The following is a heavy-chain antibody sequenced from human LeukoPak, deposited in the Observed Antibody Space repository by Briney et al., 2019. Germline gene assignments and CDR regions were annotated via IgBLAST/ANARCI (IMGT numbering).Heavy chain of an antibody. CDR2: ISYDGSNK. CDR3: AKDKGFGFGSTSYYGMDV. D-gene: IGHD2-2*01. CDR1: GFTFTSYG. Sequence: GRSLRLSCAASGFTFTSYGIHWVRQAPCKGLEWVAVISYDGSNKYYADSVKGRFTISRDNSKNTLYLQMNSLRAEDTALYYCAKDKGFGFGSTSYYGMDVWGQGTTVTVSS. J-gene: IGHJ6*02. V-gene: IGHV3-30*18.